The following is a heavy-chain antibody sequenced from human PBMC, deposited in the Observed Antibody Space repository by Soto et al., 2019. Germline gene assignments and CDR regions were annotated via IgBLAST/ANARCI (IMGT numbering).Heavy chain of an antibody. CDR3: AREPSSRGGGVDY. V-gene: IGHV3-30*04. CDR1: GFTFSSYA. J-gene: IGHJ4*02. Sequence: GGSLRLSCAASGFTFSSYAMHWVRQAPGKGLEWVAVISYDGSNKYYADSVKGRFTISRDNSKNTLYLQMNSLRAEDTAVYYCAREPSSRGGGVDYWGQGTLVTVSS. D-gene: IGHD1-26*01. CDR2: ISYDGSNK.